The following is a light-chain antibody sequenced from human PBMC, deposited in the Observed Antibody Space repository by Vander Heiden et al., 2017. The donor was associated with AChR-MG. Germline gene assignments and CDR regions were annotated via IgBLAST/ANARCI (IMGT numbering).Light chain of an antibody. V-gene: IGLV1-44*01. CDR3: AAWDDGLKGPV. CDR2: SNN. CDR1: SSTIGDNT. Sequence: QPVPTQPPPASGTPGQRVTISCSGSSSTIGDNTVHWYQKLPGAAPKLLIFSNNERPSGVPDRFSGSKSGTSASLAIRGLQSEDEADYYCAAWDDGLKGPVFGGGTKLTVL. J-gene: IGLJ2*01.